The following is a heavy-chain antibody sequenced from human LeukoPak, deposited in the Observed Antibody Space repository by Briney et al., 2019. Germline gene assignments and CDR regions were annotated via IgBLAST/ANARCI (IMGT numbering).Heavy chain of an antibody. Sequence: SVKVSCKASGGTFSSYAISWVRQAPGQGLEWMGGIIPIFGTANYAQKFQGRVTITADESTSTAYMELSSLRSEDTAVYYCARGSWFGEFLFDYWGQGTLVTVSS. D-gene: IGHD3-10*01. J-gene: IGHJ4*02. CDR1: GGTFSSYA. CDR2: IIPIFGTA. CDR3: ARGSWFGEFLFDY. V-gene: IGHV1-69*01.